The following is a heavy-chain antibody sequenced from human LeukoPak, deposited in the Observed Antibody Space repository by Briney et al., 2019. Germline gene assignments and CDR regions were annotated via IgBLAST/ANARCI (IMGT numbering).Heavy chain of an antibody. D-gene: IGHD6-13*01. CDR2: ISSSGSTI. V-gene: IGHV3-48*04. J-gene: IGHJ4*02. Sequence: PGGSLRLSCATSGFTFSSYGMHWVRRAPGKGLEWVSYISSSGSTIYYADSVKGRFTISRDNAKNSLYLQMNSLRAEDTAVYYCASRAIAAAGSPPGYFDYWGQGTLVTVSS. CDR3: ASRAIAAAGSPPGYFDY. CDR1: GFTFSSYG.